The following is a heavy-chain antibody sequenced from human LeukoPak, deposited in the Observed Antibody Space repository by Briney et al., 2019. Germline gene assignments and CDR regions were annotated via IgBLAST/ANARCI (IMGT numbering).Heavy chain of an antibody. J-gene: IGHJ4*02. CDR2: ISAYNGNT. CDR1: GYTFTSYG. Sequence: GASVKVSCKASGYTFTSYGISWVRQAPGQGLEWMGWISAYNGNTNYAQKLQGRVTMTTDTSTSTAYMELRSLRSDDTAVYYCARDHSTMVRGVHDYWGQGTLVTVSS. V-gene: IGHV1-18*01. D-gene: IGHD3-10*01. CDR3: ARDHSTMVRGVHDY.